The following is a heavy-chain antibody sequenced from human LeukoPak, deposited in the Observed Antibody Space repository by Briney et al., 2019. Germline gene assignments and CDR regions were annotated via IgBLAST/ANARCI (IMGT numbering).Heavy chain of an antibody. CDR1: GFTFSSYW. Sequence: GGSLRLSCAASGFTFSSYWMSWVRQAPGKGLEWVANIKQDGSEKYYVDSVKGRFTISRDNAKNSLYLQMNSLRAEDTAVYYCARASRGSGPYYFDYWGQGTLVTVSS. V-gene: IGHV3-7*01. CDR3: ARASRGSGPYYFDY. J-gene: IGHJ4*02. D-gene: IGHD3-10*01. CDR2: IKQDGSEK.